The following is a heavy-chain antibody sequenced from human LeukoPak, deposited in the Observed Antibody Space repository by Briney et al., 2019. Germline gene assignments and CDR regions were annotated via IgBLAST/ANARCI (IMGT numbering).Heavy chain of an antibody. CDR2: ISAYNGNT. V-gene: IGHV1-18*04. CDR1: GYTFTSYG. Sequence: GASVKVSCKASGYTFTSYGISWVRQAPGQGLEWMGWISAYNGNTNYAQKLQGRVTMTTDTSTSTAYMELRSLRSDDTAVYYCARELGDDSSGYPDYWGQGTLVTVSS. CDR3: ARELGDDSSGYPDY. J-gene: IGHJ4*02. D-gene: IGHD3-22*01.